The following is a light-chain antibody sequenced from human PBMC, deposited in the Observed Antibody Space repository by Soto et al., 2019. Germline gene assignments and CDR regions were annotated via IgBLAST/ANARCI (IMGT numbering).Light chain of an antibody. CDR1: SSNIGAGYD. CDR3: QSYDSSLSGSYV. Sequence: QSALTQPPSVSGAPGQRVTISCTGSSSNIGAGYDVHWYQQPPGTAPKLLIYGNSNRPSGVPDRFSGSKSDTSASLAITGLQAEDEADYYCQSYDSSLSGSYVFGTGTKVTVL. J-gene: IGLJ1*01. V-gene: IGLV1-40*01. CDR2: GNS.